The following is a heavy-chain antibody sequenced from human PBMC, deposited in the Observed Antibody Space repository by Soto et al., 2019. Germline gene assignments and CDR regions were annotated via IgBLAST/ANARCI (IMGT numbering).Heavy chain of an antibody. D-gene: IGHD3-16*01. J-gene: IGHJ4*02. V-gene: IGHV4-59*01. CDR2: IYYTGST. CDR3: ARTRGAAPDY. Sequence: PSETLSLTCNSSGGPLSSFYYSWIRQAPGKGLEWIGYIYYTGSTNYNPSLKSRVTISVDTSKNQFSLKLSPVTAADTAVYYCARTRGAAPDYWGQGTLVTVSS. CDR1: GGPLSSFY.